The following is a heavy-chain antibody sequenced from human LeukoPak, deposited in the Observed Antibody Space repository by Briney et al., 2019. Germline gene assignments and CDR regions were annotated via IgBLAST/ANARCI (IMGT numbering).Heavy chain of an antibody. J-gene: IGHJ6*02. V-gene: IGHV3-48*03. Sequence: PGGPLRLSCAASGFTFSSYEMNWVRQAPGKGLEWVSYISSGGSTIYYADSVKGRFTISRDNAKNSLYLQMNSLRAEDTAVYYCASHGDDYYFNGLDVWGQGTTVTVSS. D-gene: IGHD5-12*01. CDR3: ASHGDDYYFNGLDV. CDR2: ISSGGSTI. CDR1: GFTFSSYE.